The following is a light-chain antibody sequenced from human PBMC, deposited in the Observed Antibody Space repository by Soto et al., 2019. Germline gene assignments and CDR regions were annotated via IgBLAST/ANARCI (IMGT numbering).Light chain of an antibody. J-gene: IGKJ5*01. CDR1: QDIGNF. CDR3: QQYDRLPIT. V-gene: IGKV1-33*01. Sequence: DIQMTQSPSSLSACVGDRVTITCQASQDIGNFLTWYQQKPGRAPVLLIYDAANLATGVPPRFSGSGSGRDFTLTISSLQPEDIAAYYCQQYDRLPITFGQGTRLEIK. CDR2: DAA.